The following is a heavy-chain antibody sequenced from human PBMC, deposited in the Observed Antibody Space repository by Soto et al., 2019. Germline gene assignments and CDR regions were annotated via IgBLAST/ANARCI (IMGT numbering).Heavy chain of an antibody. Sequence: SETLSLTCSVSGDSISNSRFYWAWIRQPPGEGLEWIWSIYHTGNAYYNPSLKSRVTISVDTSKNQFSLKLTSVTAADAALYYCARDFFDSSDYTTNWFDPWGQGTLVTVSS. CDR2: IYHTGNA. D-gene: IGHD3-22*01. J-gene: IGHJ5*02. V-gene: IGHV4-39*01. CDR3: ARDFFDSSDYTTNWFDP. CDR1: GDSISNSRFY.